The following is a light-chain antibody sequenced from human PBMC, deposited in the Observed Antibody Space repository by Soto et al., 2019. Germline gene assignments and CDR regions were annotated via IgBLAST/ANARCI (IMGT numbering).Light chain of an antibody. Sequence: DIPMTQSPSTLSASVGDRVTITCRASQSISTWVAWYQQKQGRVPKPLIYAASTLESGVPSRFSGSGSGTEFTLTISSLQPDDFATYYCQQYNGYSETFGQGTKLEIK. V-gene: IGKV1-5*03. J-gene: IGKJ2*01. CDR3: QQYNGYSET. CDR1: QSISTW. CDR2: AAS.